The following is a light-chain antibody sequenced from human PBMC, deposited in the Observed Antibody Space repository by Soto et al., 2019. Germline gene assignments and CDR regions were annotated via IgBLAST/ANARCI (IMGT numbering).Light chain of an antibody. CDR3: QQFSSYPLT. Sequence: EMVLTQSPGTLSLCPGDRAHLSRRPSQSVRNNYLAWYKQKPGQAPSLLIYDASSRATGIPDRFSGGGSGTEFTLTISRLEPEDFEVYYCQQFSSYPLTFGGGTKVDIK. J-gene: IGKJ4*01. CDR2: DAS. V-gene: IGKV3-20*01. CDR1: QSVRNNY.